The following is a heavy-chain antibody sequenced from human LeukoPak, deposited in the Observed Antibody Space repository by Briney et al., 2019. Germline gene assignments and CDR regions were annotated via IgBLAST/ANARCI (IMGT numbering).Heavy chain of an antibody. J-gene: IGHJ4*02. V-gene: IGHV1-18*01. CDR3: ARDPGVLVVVTIFDC. CDR2: ISAYNGNT. Sequence: GASVKLSCTASGYTFTSYGISWVRQAPGQGLEWMGKISAYNGNTNYAQKLQGRVTMTTDTSTSTAYMELSSLRSDDTAVYYCARDPGVLVVVTIFDCWGRETLVTVSS. CDR1: GYTFTSYG. D-gene: IGHD3-22*01.